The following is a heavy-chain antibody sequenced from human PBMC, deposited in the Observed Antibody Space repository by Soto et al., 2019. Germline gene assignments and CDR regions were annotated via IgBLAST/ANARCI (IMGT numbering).Heavy chain of an antibody. CDR2: THHSRGT. CDR1: W. Sequence: WECWFRRPPGKGLEFIGETHHSRGTNYNPSLRSRVTMSLDKSKNQLSLILYSVTAADTGVYYCARYSAASGTYYFDYWGQGTLVTVSS. J-gene: IGHJ4*01. D-gene: IGHD6-13*01. V-gene: IGHV4-4*02. CDR3: ARYSAASGTYYFDY.